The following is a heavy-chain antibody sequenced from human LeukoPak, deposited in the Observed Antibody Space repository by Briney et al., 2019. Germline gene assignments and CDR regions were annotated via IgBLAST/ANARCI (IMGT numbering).Heavy chain of an antibody. CDR1: GFTLSSYW. D-gene: IGHD1-1*01. CDR2: INNDGTTI. CDR3: VTANSGLDI. J-gene: IGHJ3*02. Sequence: PGGSLRLSCAASGFTLSSYWMYWVRQAPGKGLVWASRINNDGTTINYADSVKGRFTISRDNAKNTLYLQMNSLRVEDAAVYYCVTANSGLDIWGQGTTVTVSS. V-gene: IGHV3-74*01.